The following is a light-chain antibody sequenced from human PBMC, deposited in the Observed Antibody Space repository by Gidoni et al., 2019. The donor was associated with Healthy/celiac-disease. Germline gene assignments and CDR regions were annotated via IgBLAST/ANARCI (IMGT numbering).Light chain of an antibody. CDR3: QSWDSSTVV. V-gene: IGLV3-1*01. Sequence: YALTKPPSGSVSPGQTASITCSGDKLVDKYACWYQQKPGQSPVLVIYQDSKRPSGIPERFSGSNSGNTATLTISGTQAMDEADYYCQSWDSSTVVFGGGTKLTVL. CDR1: KLVDKY. CDR2: QDS. J-gene: IGLJ2*01.